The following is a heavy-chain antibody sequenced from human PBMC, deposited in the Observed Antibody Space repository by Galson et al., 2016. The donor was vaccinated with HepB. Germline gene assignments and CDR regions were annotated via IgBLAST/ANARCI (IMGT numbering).Heavy chain of an antibody. CDR1: GFTFSNYA. CDR2: ITGSGGAT. Sequence: SLRLSCAASGFTFSNYALNWVRQAPGKGLEWISGITGSGGATQFVDSVKGRFTISRDNSKNTLYLHMNGLGAEDTAIYFCAKGPSASWIADPVHFDSWGQGTLVTVSS. V-gene: IGHV3-23*01. CDR3: AKGPSASWIADPVHFDS. D-gene: IGHD2-2*03. J-gene: IGHJ4*02.